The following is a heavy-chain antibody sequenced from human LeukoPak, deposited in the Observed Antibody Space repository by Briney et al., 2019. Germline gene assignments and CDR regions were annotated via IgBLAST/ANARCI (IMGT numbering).Heavy chain of an antibody. CDR1: GFTFSNAW. CDR2: IRYDGSNK. Sequence: PGGSLRLSCAASGFTFSNAWMSWVRQAPGKGLEWVAFIRYDGSNKYYADSVKGRFTISRDNSKNTLYLQMKSLRAEDTAVYYCAKTLWGLTLLSSDHWGQGTLVTVSS. J-gene: IGHJ4*02. D-gene: IGHD2-21*02. V-gene: IGHV3-30*02. CDR3: AKTLWGLTLLSSDH.